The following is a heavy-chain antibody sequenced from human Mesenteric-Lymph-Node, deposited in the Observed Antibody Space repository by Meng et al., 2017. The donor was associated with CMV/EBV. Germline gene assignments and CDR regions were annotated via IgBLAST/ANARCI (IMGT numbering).Heavy chain of an antibody. CDR3: ARERNAVAGGQFEY. Sequence: TASGDSISDDYYWSWIRQHPGKGLEWIGYIYYRGTTYYNPSLKSRVTISVDTSKNQFSLKLASVSAADTAVFYCARERNAVAGGQFEYWGPGTLVTVSS. V-gene: IGHV4-31*02. D-gene: IGHD6-19*01. CDR2: IYYRGTT. CDR1: GDSISDDYY. J-gene: IGHJ4*02.